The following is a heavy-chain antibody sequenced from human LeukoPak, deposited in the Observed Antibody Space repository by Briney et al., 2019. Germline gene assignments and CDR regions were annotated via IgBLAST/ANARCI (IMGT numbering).Heavy chain of an antibody. CDR2: ISWNSGSI. Sequence: GGSLGLSCAASGFTFDDYAMHWVRQAPGKGLEWVSGISWNSGSIGYADSVKGRFTISRDNAKNSLYLQMNSLRAEDTALYYCAKETDYGGNSVGFGNFDYWGQGTLVTVSS. CDR3: AKETDYGGNSVGFGNFDY. CDR1: GFTFDDYA. D-gene: IGHD4-23*01. V-gene: IGHV3-9*01. J-gene: IGHJ4*02.